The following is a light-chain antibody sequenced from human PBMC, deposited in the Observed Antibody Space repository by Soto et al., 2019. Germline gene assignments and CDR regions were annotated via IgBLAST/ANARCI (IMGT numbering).Light chain of an antibody. CDR3: QKYSSVPV. Sequence: IQMTQSPTSLSASVGDRVTITCRASQVIRNFVAWYQQKPGKAPKLLIYAASTLQSGVPSRFSGSGSGTDFTLTINSLQPEDVATYSCQKYSSVPVFGPGTKVEIK. CDR1: QVIRNF. CDR2: AAS. J-gene: IGKJ3*01. V-gene: IGKV1-27*01.